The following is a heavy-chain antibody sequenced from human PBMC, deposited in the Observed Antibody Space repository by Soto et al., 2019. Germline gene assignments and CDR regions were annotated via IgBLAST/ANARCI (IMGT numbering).Heavy chain of an antibody. CDR3: ARRYCSAGSCFSEY. V-gene: IGHV1-69*12. CDR1: GGTFSSYA. Sequence: QVQVVQSGSEVKKPGSSVKVSCKASGGTFSSYAISCVRQAPGQGLEWMGGAIPLFGTPTYAQKSQGGVTITADESTSPAYMALSSLRSEDTAIYFCARRYCSAGSCFSEYRGQGNLLRVPS. CDR2: AIPLFGTP. D-gene: IGHD2-15*01. J-gene: IGHJ4*02.